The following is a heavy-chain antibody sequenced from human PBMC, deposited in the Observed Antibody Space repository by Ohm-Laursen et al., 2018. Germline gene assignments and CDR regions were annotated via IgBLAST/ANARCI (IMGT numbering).Heavy chain of an antibody. CDR2: IKEYGSEK. CDR1: GFTFTSYW. CDR3: VRGGRYGNF. V-gene: IGHV3-7*01. Sequence: SLRLSCAVSGFTFTSYWMSWVRQAPGKGLEWVANIKEYGSEKNYVDSVKGRFTISRDNAKNSLFLEMNNLRAEDSALYYCVRGGRYGNFWGQGTLVTVSS. D-gene: IGHD6-13*01. J-gene: IGHJ4*01.